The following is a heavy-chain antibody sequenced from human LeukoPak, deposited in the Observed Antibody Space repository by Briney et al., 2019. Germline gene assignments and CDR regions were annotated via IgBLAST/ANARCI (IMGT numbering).Heavy chain of an antibody. J-gene: IGHJ6*02. CDR2: ISSSGSTI. CDR1: GFTFSDYY. Sequence: GGSLRLSCAASGFTFSDYYMSWIRQAPGKGLEWVSYISSSGSTIYYADSVKGRFTISRDNAKNSLYLQMNSLRAEDTALYYCAKALYYYYYGMDVWGQGTTVTVSS. CDR3: AKALYYYYYGMDV. V-gene: IGHV3-11*01.